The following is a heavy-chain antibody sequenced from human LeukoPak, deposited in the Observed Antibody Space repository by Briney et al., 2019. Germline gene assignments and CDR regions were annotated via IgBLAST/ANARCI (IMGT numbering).Heavy chain of an antibody. J-gene: IGHJ4*02. CDR1: GFTVSTNY. V-gene: IGHV3-23*01. D-gene: IGHD1-1*01. Sequence: PGGSLRLSCVASGFTVSTNYMSWVRQTPGKGLEWVSAISGSGGSTYYADSVKGRFTISRDNSKNTLYLQMNSLRAEDTAVYYCAKAGTTYQGMDYFDYWGQGTLVTVSS. CDR3: AKAGTTYQGMDYFDY. CDR2: ISGSGGST.